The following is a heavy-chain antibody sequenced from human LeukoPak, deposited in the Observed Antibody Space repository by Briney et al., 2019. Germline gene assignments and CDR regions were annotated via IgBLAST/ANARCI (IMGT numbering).Heavy chain of an antibody. CDR2: IKQDGSEK. V-gene: IGHV3-7*01. D-gene: IGHD3-22*01. CDR3: ARKTYYYDSGDYGWFDP. Sequence: PGGSLRLSCAASGFSFSSSWMSWVRQAPGKGLEWVANIKQDGSEKYYVDSVKGRFTISRDNAKNSLHLQMTSLRAEDTAVYYCARKTYYYDSGDYGWFDPWGQGTLVTVSS. CDR1: GFSFSSSW. J-gene: IGHJ5*02.